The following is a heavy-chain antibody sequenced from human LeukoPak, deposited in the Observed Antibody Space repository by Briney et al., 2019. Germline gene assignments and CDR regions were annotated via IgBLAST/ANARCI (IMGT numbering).Heavy chain of an antibody. CDR1: GYSFTSYW. D-gene: IGHD3-22*01. J-gene: IGHJ4*02. CDR3: ARQGSGYYAPFDY. CDR2: IYPGDSDT. Sequence: GESLKISCKGSGYSFTSYWIGWVRQMPGKGLEWMGIIYPGDSDTRYSPSFQGQVTISADKSISTAYLQWNSVSASDIATYYCARQGSGYYAPFDYWGQGTLVTVSS. V-gene: IGHV5-51*01.